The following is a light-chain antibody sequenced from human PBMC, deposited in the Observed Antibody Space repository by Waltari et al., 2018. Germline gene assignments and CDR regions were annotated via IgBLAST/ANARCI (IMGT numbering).Light chain of an antibody. CDR3: AAWDDSLNGVL. J-gene: IGLJ2*01. CDR1: TSNIGRNP. V-gene: IGLV1-44*01. Sequence: QSVVTQPPSASGTPGQRVTISCSGATSNIGRNPVNWYQQLPGTSPKLLIYSDDPRPSGVPDRFSGSKSGTSASLAISGLQSEDEADYYCAAWDDSLNGVLFGGGTKLTVL. CDR2: SDD.